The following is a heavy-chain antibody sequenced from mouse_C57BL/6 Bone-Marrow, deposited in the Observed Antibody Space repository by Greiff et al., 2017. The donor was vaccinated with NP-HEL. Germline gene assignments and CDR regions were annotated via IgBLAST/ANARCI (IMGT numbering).Heavy chain of an antibody. CDR3: ARSDYYGSSYGWYFDV. J-gene: IGHJ1*03. CDR2: IYPYNGVS. V-gene: IGHV1-31*01. Sequence: VQLQQSGPELVKPGASVKISCKASGYSFTGYYMHWVKQSHGNILDWIGYIYPYNGVSSYNQKFKGKATLTVDKSYSTAYMDLRSLTSEDSAVYYCARSDYYGSSYGWYFDVWGTGPTVTVSS. D-gene: IGHD1-1*01. CDR1: GYSFTGYY.